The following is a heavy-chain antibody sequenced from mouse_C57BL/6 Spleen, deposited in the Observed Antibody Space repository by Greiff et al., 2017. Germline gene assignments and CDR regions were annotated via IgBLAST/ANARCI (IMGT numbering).Heavy chain of an antibody. CDR1: GYTFTSYW. V-gene: IGHV1-72*01. CDR2: IDPNSGGT. Sequence: QVQLQQPGAELVKPGASVKLSCKASGYTFTSYWMHWVKQRPGRGLEWIGRIDPNSGGTKYNEKFKSKATLTVDKPSSTAYMQLSSLTSEDSAVYSCARENGSSPFYWYFDVWGTGTTVTVSS. D-gene: IGHD1-1*01. J-gene: IGHJ1*03. CDR3: ARENGSSPFYWYFDV.